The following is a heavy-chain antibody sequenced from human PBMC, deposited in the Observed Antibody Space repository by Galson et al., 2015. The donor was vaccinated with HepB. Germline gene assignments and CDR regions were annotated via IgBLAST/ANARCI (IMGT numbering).Heavy chain of an antibody. CDR1: GDSVSSNSAA. Sequence: CAISGDSVSSNSAAWNWIRRSPSRGLEWLGRTSYRSKYYNDYAGSVKSRITFNTDKSKNQFSLQLNSVTPEDTGVYYCARSRSGWGSLFDHWGQGTLVTVSS. CDR3: ARSRSGWGSLFDH. V-gene: IGHV6-1*01. D-gene: IGHD6-19*01. J-gene: IGHJ4*02. CDR2: TSYRSKYYN.